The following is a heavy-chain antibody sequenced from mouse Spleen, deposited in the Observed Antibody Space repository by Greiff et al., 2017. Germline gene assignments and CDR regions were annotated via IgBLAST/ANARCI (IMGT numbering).Heavy chain of an antibody. D-gene: IGHD2-1*01. CDR3: ARSDYGNYFDY. V-gene: IGHV5-17*02. J-gene: IGHJ2*01. Sequence: EVHLVESGGGLVQPGGSRKLSCAASGFTFSSFGMHWVRQAPEKGLEWVAYISSGSSTIYYADTVKGRFTISRDNPKNTLFLQMTSLRSEDTAMYYCARSDYGNYFDYWGQGTTLTVSS. CDR1: GFTFSSFG. CDR2: ISSGSSTI.